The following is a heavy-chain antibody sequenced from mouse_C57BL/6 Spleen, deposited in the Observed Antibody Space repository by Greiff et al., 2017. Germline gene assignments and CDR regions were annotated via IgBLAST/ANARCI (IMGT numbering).Heavy chain of an antibody. CDR3: ARSRTSGYFDV. Sequence: DVQLVESGGGLVKPGGSLKLSCAASGFTFSDYGMHWVRQAPEKGLEWVAYISSGSSTIYYADTVKGRFTISRDNAKNTLFLQMTSLRSEDTAMYYCARSRTSGYFDVWGTGTTVTVSS. CDR1: GFTFSDYG. CDR2: ISSGSSTI. J-gene: IGHJ1*03. V-gene: IGHV5-17*01.